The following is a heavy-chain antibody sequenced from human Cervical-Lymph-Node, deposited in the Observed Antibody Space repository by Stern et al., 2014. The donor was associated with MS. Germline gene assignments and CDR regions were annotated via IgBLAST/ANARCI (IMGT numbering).Heavy chain of an antibody. D-gene: IGHD2/OR15-2a*01. CDR1: GGSVSSTNW. J-gene: IGHJ2*01. V-gene: IGHV4-4*02. CDR3: ARERQQYCNSEGCSYWYFDL. CDR2: IFHSGAS. Sequence: QVQLQESGPGLVKPSGTLSLTCAVSGGSVSSTNWWSWVRQSPGKGLDGIGNIFHSGASNYRPSPRSRVSISLDNSKNHLSLHLTSVTAADTAVYYCARERQQYCNSEGCSYWYFDLWGRGTLVTVSS.